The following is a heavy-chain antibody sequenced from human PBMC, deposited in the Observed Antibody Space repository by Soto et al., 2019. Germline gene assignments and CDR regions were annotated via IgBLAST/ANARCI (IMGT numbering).Heavy chain of an antibody. V-gene: IGHV1-69*02. CDR3: ARVAAAHGMDV. Sequence: QVQLVQSGAEVKKPGSSVKVSCKASGGTFSSYTISWVRQAPGQGLEWMGRIIPILGIANYAQKFQGRVTITADKSTSTAHMELSSLRSEDTAVYYCARVAAAHGMDVWGQGTTVTVSS. CDR1: GGTFSSYT. J-gene: IGHJ6*02. CDR2: IIPILGIA. D-gene: IGHD6-13*01.